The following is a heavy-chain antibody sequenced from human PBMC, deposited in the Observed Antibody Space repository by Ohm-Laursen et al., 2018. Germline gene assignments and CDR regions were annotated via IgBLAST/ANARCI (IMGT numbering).Heavy chain of an antibody. J-gene: IGHJ4*02. Sequence: SQTQSLTCTVSGGSISSYYWTWIRQPPGKGLEWIGYIYYSGSTNYNPSLKSRVTISVDTSKNQFSLKLRSVTAADTAVYYCARGDHSVTSLDYWGQGTLVTVSS. CDR3: ARGDHSVTSLDY. CDR1: GGSISSYY. D-gene: IGHD4-17*01. CDR2: IYYSGST. V-gene: IGHV4-59*01.